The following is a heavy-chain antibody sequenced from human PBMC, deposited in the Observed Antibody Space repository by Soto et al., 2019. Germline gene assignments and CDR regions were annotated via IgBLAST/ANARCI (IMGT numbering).Heavy chain of an antibody. CDR3: VLRHSSSYSVY. Sequence: RGSLRLSCVVSGLTFSNYPMHWVRQTPGKRLEYVSSIDSAGLNTYPAASVKGRFTISRDNSRNTLYLQMGSLRTEDTAVNYCVLRHSSSYSVYWGQGTLVTVSS. V-gene: IGHV3-64*02. J-gene: IGHJ4*02. CDR2: IDSAGLNT. D-gene: IGHD3-22*01. CDR1: GLTFSNYP.